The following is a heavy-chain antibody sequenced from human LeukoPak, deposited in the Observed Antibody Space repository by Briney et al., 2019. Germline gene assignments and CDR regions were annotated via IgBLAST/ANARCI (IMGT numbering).Heavy chain of an antibody. V-gene: IGHV4-39*07. J-gene: IGHJ4*02. CDR1: GGSISTSSYY. Sequence: SETLSLTCTVSGGSISTSSYYWGWIRQPPGKGLELIGSIYYSGHTYYNPSLKSRVTISVDTSKNQFSLKLSSVTAADSAVYYCASYDSSSWFAFDYWGQGTLVTVSS. D-gene: IGHD6-13*01. CDR2: IYYSGHT. CDR3: ASYDSSSWFAFDY.